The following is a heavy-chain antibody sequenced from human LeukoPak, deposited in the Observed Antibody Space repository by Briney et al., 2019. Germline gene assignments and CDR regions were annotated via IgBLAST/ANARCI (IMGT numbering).Heavy chain of an antibody. V-gene: IGHV4-59*12. Sequence: SETLSLTCTVSGGSISSYYWSWIRQSPGKGLECIGYIHYTGSTNYNPSLKSRVTISVDTSKNQFSLKLSSVTAADTAVYYCATSLRYYYYYMDVWGKGTTVTVSS. CDR1: GGSISSYY. J-gene: IGHJ6*03. CDR2: IHYTGST. CDR3: ATSLRYYYYYMDV.